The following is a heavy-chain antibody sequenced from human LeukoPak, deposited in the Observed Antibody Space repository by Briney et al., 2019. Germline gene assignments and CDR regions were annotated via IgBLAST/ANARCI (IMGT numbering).Heavy chain of an antibody. CDR2: ILYDGSNK. CDR1: GFTFSNYA. V-gene: IGHV3-30-3*01. J-gene: IGHJ4*02. D-gene: IGHD3-22*01. Sequence: GRSLRLSCTASGFTFSNYAMRWVRQAPGKGLEWVAVILYDGSNKYFADSVKGRFTISRDNSENTLYLQMNSLRAEDTAVYYCARVIYDSSGYYYDGSGFDYWGQGTLVTVSS. CDR3: ARVIYDSSGYYYDGSGFDY.